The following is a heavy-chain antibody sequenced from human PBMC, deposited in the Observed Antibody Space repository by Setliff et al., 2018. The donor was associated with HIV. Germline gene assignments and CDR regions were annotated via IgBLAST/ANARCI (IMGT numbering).Heavy chain of an antibody. D-gene: IGHD6-13*01. CDR2: IIPMFGST. CDR3: ARGAAAILYYYYMDV. V-gene: IGHV1-69*13. J-gene: IGHJ6*03. Sequence: ASVKVSCKASGGTFSRYTINWVRQAPGQGLEWMGGIIPMFGSTNYAQKFQGRVTITADESASTLYMELSSLRSDDTAVYYCARGAAAILYYYYMDVWGKGTTVTVS. CDR1: GGTFSRYT.